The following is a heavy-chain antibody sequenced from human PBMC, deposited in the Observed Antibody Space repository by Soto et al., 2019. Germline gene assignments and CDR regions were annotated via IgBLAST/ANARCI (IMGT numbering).Heavy chain of an antibody. Sequence: SVKVSCKASGGTFNNYPITWVRQAPGEGLEWMGGSIPIFGTANYAQKFQGRVTISVDESTSTAYMELSSLRSEDTAVYYCARGRGYSGDDHYYYFDMDVWGQGTTVT. D-gene: IGHD5-12*01. CDR3: ARGRGYSGDDHYYYFDMDV. CDR1: GGTFNNYP. V-gene: IGHV1-69*13. CDR2: SIPIFGTA. J-gene: IGHJ6*02.